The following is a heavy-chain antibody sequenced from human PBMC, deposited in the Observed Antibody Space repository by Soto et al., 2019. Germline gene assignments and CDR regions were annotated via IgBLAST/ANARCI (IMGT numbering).Heavy chain of an antibody. V-gene: IGHV3-33*01. J-gene: IGHJ4*02. CDR1: GFTCSSYV. CDR2: IWYDGSNK. CDR3: ARDVFAGRCEGDY. Sequence: QVKLVESGGGVVQPGRSLRLSCAASGFTCSSYVMHWVRQAPGKGLEWVAVIWYDGSNKYYADSVKGRFTISRDNSNNTLYLHMNSLRAEDTAVYYRARDVFAGRCEGDYSGQGTLVTVSS. D-gene: IGHD2-21*01.